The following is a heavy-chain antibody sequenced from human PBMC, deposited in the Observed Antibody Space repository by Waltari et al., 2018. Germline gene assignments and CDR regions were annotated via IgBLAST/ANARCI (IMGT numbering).Heavy chain of an antibody. CDR2: IRSKGNSSAT. D-gene: IGHD1-26*01. CDR3: TTQTTAGSY. CDR1: GFTFSGSA. J-gene: IGHJ4*02. Sequence: EVQLVESGGGLVQPGGSLKLSCAASGFTFSGSAMHWVRQASGNGRGWVGRIRSKGNSSATASAASGKGRFTISRDDSKNTAYLQMSSLKTEDTAVYYCTTQTTAGSYWGQGTLVTVSS. V-gene: IGHV3-73*01.